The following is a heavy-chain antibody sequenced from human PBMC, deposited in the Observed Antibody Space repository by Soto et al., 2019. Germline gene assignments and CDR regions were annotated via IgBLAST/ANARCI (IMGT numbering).Heavy chain of an antibody. J-gene: IGHJ4*02. CDR1: GFTVSSNY. D-gene: IGHD6-13*01. V-gene: IGHV3-53*04. CDR2: IYSGGST. Sequence: EVQLVESGGGLVQPGGSLRLSCAASGFTVSSNYMSWVRQAPGKGLVWVSVIYSGGSTYYADSVKGRFTISRHNSKNTLYLQMNSLRAEDTAVYYCARSTNSSSWYGIGYWGQGTLVTVSS. CDR3: ARSTNSSSWYGIGY.